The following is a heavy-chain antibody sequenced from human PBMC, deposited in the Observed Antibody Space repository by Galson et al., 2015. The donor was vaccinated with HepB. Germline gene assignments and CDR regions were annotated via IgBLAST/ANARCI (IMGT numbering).Heavy chain of an antibody. V-gene: IGHV3-66*01. CDR3: ARDLGGFLDV. D-gene: IGHD3-16*01. Sequence: LRLSCAASGFTVSSNYMSWVRQAPGKGLEWVSVIYTGGSTYYADSVKGRFTISRDNSKNTLYLQMNSLRAEDTAVYYCARDLGGFLDVWGQGTTVTVSS. CDR2: IYTGGST. J-gene: IGHJ6*02. CDR1: GFTVSSNY.